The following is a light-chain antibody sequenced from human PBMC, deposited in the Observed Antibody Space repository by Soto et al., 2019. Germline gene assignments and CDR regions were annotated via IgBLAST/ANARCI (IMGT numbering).Light chain of an antibody. J-gene: IGKJ4*01. CDR2: DAS. CDR1: QSVSSY. V-gene: IGKV3-11*01. Sequence: EIVLTQSPATLSLSPGERATLSCRASQSVSSYLAWYQQKPGQAPRFLIYDASNRATGIPARFSGSGSGTDFTLTSSSLEPEGFAVYYCQQRSNWPLLTFGGGTKVEIK. CDR3: QQRSNWPLLT.